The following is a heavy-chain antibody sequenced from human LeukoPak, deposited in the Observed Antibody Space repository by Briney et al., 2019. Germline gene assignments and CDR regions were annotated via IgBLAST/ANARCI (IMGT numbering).Heavy chain of an antibody. CDR3: ASLDTAKQPLANH. CDR2: IREERGQE. Sequence: GGSLRLSCEASGFSFSNYWMTWVRQAPGKGLEWVANIREERGQEYYVDSVKGRFTISKNSAKNSLYLQMNTLRVEDTAMYYCASLDTAKQPLANHWGQGTLVTVSS. J-gene: IGHJ5*02. D-gene: IGHD5-18*01. CDR1: GFSFSNYW. V-gene: IGHV3-7*03.